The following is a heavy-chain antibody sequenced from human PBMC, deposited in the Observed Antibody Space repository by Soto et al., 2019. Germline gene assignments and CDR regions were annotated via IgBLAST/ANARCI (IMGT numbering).Heavy chain of an antibody. CDR1: VFTFSDHY. V-gene: IGHV3-11*06. D-gene: IGHD1-1*01. CDR3: VRSGDNYNLLDY. CDR2: SSNSGSFT. J-gene: IGHJ4*02. Sequence: GSLRLSCAASVFTFSDHYMSWIRQAPGKGLEWIGYSSNSGSFTRYADSVKGRFSISRDNAKNSLYLQINSLRGDDTAIYYCVRSGDNYNLLDYWGQGTPVTVSS.